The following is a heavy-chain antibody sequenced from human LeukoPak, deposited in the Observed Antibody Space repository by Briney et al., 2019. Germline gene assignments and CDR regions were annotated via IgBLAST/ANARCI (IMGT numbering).Heavy chain of an antibody. V-gene: IGHV1-18*04. Sequence: ASVKVSCKASGYTFNNYGISWVRQAPGQGLEWMGWISTYTGNTNYAQKLQGSVTMTTDTATSTAYMELRSLTSDDTAVYYCARASPSYDSRLGDYWGQGTLVSVSS. J-gene: IGHJ4*02. CDR3: ARASPSYDSRLGDY. D-gene: IGHD3-22*01. CDR1: GYTFNNYG. CDR2: ISTYTGNT.